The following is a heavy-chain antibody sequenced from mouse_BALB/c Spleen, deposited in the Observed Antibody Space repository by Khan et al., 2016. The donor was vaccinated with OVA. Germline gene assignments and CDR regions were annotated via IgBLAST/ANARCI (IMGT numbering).Heavy chain of an antibody. Sequence: EVKLLESGPSLVKPSQTLSLSCSVTGDSITSGFWNWIRKFPGNKFEYLGYITYSGNIYYNPSLKSRISITRDTSKSQYYLQLNYFTTDDTATNYCARSYGRWAMDYWGQGTSVTVSS. CDR1: GDSITSGF. V-gene: IGHV3-8*02. D-gene: IGHD1-1*01. CDR3: ARSYGRWAMDY. J-gene: IGHJ4*01. CDR2: ITYSGNI.